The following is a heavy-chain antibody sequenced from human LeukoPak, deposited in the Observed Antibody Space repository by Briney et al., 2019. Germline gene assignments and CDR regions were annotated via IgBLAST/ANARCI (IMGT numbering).Heavy chain of an antibody. CDR3: TTVLRHSNTYYYGSGSPFAS. CDR1: GFTFSSYA. D-gene: IGHD3-10*01. V-gene: IGHV3-30-3*01. CDR2: ISYDGSNK. Sequence: SCKASGFTFSSYAMHWVRQAPGKGLEWVAVISYDGSNKYYADSVKGRFTISRDDSKNTLYLQMNSLKTEDTAVYYCTTVLRHSNTYYYGSGSPFASWGQGTLVTVSS. J-gene: IGHJ5*01.